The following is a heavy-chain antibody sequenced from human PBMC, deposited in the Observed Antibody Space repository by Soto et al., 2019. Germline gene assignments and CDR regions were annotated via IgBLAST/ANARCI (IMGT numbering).Heavy chain of an antibody. CDR2: IFYSGST. J-gene: IGHJ4*02. CDR1: GFSLSGAPYS. D-gene: IGHD6-19*01. CDR3: ATSQPPGVAGDFDY. V-gene: IGHV4-39*01. Sequence: XETLPLTCAVAGFSLSGAPYSWNWLRQPPGKGLEWIGIIFYSGSTYHNPSLKSRVTISGDTSKNQFSLQLSSVTAADTAVYCCATSQPPGVAGDFDYWRQGPLVTVSS.